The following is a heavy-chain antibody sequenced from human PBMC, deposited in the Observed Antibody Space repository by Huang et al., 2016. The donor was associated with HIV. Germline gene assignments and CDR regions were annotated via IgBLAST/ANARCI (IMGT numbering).Heavy chain of an antibody. V-gene: IGHV5-51*03. J-gene: IGHJ3*01. CDR3: AKGRRAFDV. Sequence: EVQLVQSGAEVNKPGESLKISCTGSGYSFSIYWIAWVRQMPGKGLEWIGIIYPFESKLTKSPSFEGHVSISVDKSINTGYLHWSSLKASYTAIYYCAKGRRAFDVWGQGTWVTVSS. CDR2: IYPFESKL. CDR1: GYSFSIYW.